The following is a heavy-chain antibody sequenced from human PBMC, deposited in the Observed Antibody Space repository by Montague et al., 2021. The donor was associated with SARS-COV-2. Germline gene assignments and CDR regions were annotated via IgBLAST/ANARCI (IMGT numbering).Heavy chain of an antibody. Sequence: SGKVSCKASGYTFTNYDINLVRQAPGQGLEWMGWMNPNNDNRGYTQKFEGRVTMTRNTSISTAYMELSSLRSEDTAVYYCARAEYCSGGSCGYYYYGMDVWGQGTSVTVSS. CDR1: GYTFTNYD. CDR2: MNPNNDNR. CDR3: ARAEYCSGGSCGYYYYGMDV. J-gene: IGHJ6*02. D-gene: IGHD2-15*01. V-gene: IGHV1-8*01.